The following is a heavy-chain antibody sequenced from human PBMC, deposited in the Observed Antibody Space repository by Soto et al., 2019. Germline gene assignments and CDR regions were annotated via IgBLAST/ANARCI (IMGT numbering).Heavy chain of an antibody. CDR3: ARELRYFDWSYYFDY. CDR1: GGTFSSYA. Sequence: ASVKVSCKASGGTFSSYAISWVRQAPGQGLEWMGGIIPIFGTANYAQKFQGRVTITADESTSTAYMELSSLRSEDTAVYYCARELRYFDWSYYFDYWGQGTLVTVSS. D-gene: IGHD3-9*01. J-gene: IGHJ4*02. V-gene: IGHV1-69*13. CDR2: IIPIFGTA.